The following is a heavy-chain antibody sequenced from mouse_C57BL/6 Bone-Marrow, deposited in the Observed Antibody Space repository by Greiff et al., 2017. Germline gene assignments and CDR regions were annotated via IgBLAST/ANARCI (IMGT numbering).Heavy chain of an antibody. Sequence: QVQLQQSGPGLVQPSQSLSITCTVSGFSLTSYGVHWVRQSPGKGLEWLGVIWSGGSTDYNAAFISRLSISTDNSKSQVFFKLNSLQADDTAIYYCARKGDYGSSPLYWYFDVWGTGTTGTVSS. CDR2: IWSGGST. CDR1: GFSLTSYG. J-gene: IGHJ1*03. CDR3: ARKGDYGSSPLYWYFDV. D-gene: IGHD1-1*01. V-gene: IGHV2-2*01.